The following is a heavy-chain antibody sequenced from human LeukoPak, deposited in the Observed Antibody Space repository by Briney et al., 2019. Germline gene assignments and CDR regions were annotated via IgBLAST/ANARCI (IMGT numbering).Heavy chain of an antibody. V-gene: IGHV6-1*01. CDR3: ARNWGGGFDY. J-gene: IGHJ4*02. D-gene: IGHD3-16*01. CDR1: GDSVSRNGIG. CDR2: TYYSSKWFN. Sequence: SPTLSLTCAISGDSVSRNGIGWIWIRQSPSSGLEWLARTYYSSKWFNEYAVSLKSRLTINPDTSRNQFSLHLNSVTPEDTAVYYCARNWGGGFDYWGPGTLVTVSS.